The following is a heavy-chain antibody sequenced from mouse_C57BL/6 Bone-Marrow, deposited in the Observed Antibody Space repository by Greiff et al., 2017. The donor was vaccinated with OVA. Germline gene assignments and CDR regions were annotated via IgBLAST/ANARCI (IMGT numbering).Heavy chain of an antibody. CDR3: ARGYYGSSYSYAMDY. D-gene: IGHD1-1*01. Sequence: QVQLQQSGAELARPGASVKLSCKASGYTFTSYGISWVKQRTGQGLEWIGEIYPRSGNTYYNEKFKGKATLTADKSSSTAYMELRSLTSEDSAVYFCARGYYGSSYSYAMDYWGQGTSVTVSS. CDR1: GYTFTSYG. J-gene: IGHJ4*01. V-gene: IGHV1-81*01. CDR2: IYPRSGNT.